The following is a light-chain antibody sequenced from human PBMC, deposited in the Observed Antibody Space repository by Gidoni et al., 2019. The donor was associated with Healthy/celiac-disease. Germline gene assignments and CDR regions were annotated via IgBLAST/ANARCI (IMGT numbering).Light chain of an antibody. Sequence: SVLTQPPSPSGTPGQRVTISGSGSSSNIGSTTVNLYQQLPGTAPTLLIYSNNQRPSGGPDRFSGSKSGTAASLAISGLQSEDESDYYCAAWDDSLNGPVVFGGGTKLTVL. CDR3: AAWDDSLNGPVV. CDR2: SNN. CDR1: SSNIGSTT. V-gene: IGLV1-44*01. J-gene: IGLJ2*01.